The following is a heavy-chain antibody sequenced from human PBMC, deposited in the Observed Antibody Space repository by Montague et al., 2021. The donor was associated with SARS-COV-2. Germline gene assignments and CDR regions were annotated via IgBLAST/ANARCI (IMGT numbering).Heavy chain of an antibody. CDR1: GGSFNDYY. CDR2: INHSGIT. CDR3: ARGHQGVAMIVVVMIGAEYYFDY. J-gene: IGHJ4*02. Sequence: SETLSLTCAVYGGSFNDYYWSWIRQPPGKGLEWIGEINHSGITNYSPSLKSRVTISADTSKNQFSLKLKSVTAADTANYYCARGHQGVAMIVVVMIGAEYYFDYWGQGSLVTVSS. D-gene: IGHD3-22*01. V-gene: IGHV4-34*01.